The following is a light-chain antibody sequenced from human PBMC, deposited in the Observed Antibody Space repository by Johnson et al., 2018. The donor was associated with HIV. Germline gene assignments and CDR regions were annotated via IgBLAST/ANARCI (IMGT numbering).Light chain of an antibody. CDR3: GIWDSSLSGYV. V-gene: IGLV1-51*01. CDR2: DNN. J-gene: IGLJ1*01. CDR1: SSNIGNNY. Sequence: QSVLTQPPSVSAAPGQKVTISCSGSSSNIGNNYVSWYQQLPGTAPKLLIYDNNKRPSGIPDRFSGSKSGTSATLGITGLQTGDEADDYCGIWDSSLSGYVFGTGTKFTVL.